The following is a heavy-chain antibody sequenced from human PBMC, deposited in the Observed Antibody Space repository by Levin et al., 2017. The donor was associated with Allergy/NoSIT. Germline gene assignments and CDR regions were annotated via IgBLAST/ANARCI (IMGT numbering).Heavy chain of an antibody. J-gene: IGHJ6*02. D-gene: IGHD1-7*01. V-gene: IGHV4-59*01. CDR3: ARDRVIIGSTNYDYGMDV. CDR1: GGSINNYY. CDR2: IYSIGST. Sequence: ESLKISCTVSGGSINNYYWSWIRQPPGKGLQWLGHIYSIGSTNYNPSLKSRVTISVDTSKNQFSLKLRSVTAADTAVYYCARDRVIIGSTNYDYGMDVWGQGTTVTVSS.